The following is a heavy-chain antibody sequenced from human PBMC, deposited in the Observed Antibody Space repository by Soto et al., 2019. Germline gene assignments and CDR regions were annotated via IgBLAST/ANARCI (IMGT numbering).Heavy chain of an antibody. CDR1: GGSLNNGFF. Sequence: PSETLSLTCTVSGGSLNNGFFWSWVRQQPGKGLEWIGHISYSGSTSYNPSLKSRLTMSVDTSENQFSLKLTSVTAADTAVYYCARGRGYSYGLDPWGQGSLVTVSS. V-gene: IGHV4-31*03. J-gene: IGHJ5*02. CDR3: ARGRGYSYGLDP. CDR2: ISYSGST. D-gene: IGHD5-18*01.